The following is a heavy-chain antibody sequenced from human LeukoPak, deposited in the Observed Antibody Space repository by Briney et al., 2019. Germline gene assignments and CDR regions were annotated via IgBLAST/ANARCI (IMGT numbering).Heavy chain of an antibody. V-gene: IGHV3-15*01. D-gene: IGHD1-1*01. Sequence: GGSLRLSCAASGFTFSNAWMSWVRQAPGKGLEWVGRIKNKTDGGTTDYAAPVKGRFTISRDDSKNTLYLQMNSLKTEDTAVYYCTTVPDNEHYWGQGTLVTVSS. J-gene: IGHJ4*02. CDR1: GFTFSNAW. CDR2: IKNKTDGGTT. CDR3: TTVPDNEHY.